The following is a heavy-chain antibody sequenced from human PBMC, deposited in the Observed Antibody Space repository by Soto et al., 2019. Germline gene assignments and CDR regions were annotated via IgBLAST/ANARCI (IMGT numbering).Heavy chain of an antibody. D-gene: IGHD6-13*01. J-gene: IGHJ4*02. CDR2: IYYSGST. CDR1: GGSINSGGYY. V-gene: IGHV4-31*03. CDR3: ARDSYSSNWYGNYFDY. Sequence: QVQLQESGPGLVKPSQTLSLTCTVSGGSINSGGYYWSWIRQHPGKGLEWIGYIYYSGSTHYNPSLKSRLTISVDTSKNQFSVKLNSVTAADTAVYYCARDSYSSNWYGNYFDYWGQGTLVTVSS.